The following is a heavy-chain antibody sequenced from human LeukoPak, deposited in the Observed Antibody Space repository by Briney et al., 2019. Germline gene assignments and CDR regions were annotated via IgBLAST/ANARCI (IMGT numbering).Heavy chain of an antibody. J-gene: IGHJ6*04. CDR3: AKDLLLWFGEFSGMDV. CDR1: GFTFSSYA. Sequence: QPGASLRLSCAASGFTFSSYAINWVRQAPGKGLEWVSTVSATGGRTYYADSVKGRLTISRDNPKNTLYLQMNSLTAEDTAVYYCAKDLLLWFGEFSGMDVLGKGTTVIVSS. CDR2: VSATGGRT. V-gene: IGHV3-23*01. D-gene: IGHD3-10*01.